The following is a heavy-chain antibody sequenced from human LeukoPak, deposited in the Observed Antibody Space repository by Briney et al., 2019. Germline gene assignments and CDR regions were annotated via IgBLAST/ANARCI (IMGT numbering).Heavy chain of an antibody. V-gene: IGHV1-69*02. CDR1: GGTFSSHN. CDR2: IIPILGIA. CDR3: ARGRERWLQI. J-gene: IGHJ4*02. D-gene: IGHD5-24*01. Sequence: ASVKVSCKASGGTFSSHNISWVRQAPAQGLEWMGRIIPILGIANYAQKFQGRVTITADKSTSTGYMELSSLRSEDTAVYYCARGRERWLQIWGQGTLVTVSS.